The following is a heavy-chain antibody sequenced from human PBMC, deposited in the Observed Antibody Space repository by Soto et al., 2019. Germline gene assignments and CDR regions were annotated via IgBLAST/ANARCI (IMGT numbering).Heavy chain of an antibody. D-gene: IGHD2-15*01. Sequence: PSETLSVTCTVSGGSISNVYWSWIRQPPGKGLEWIGFIFHSGNAKYNPSLKSRVTMSVDTSKNQFSLSLDSVTAADTAVYFCARAHAPTLPFDYWGQGTLVTVSS. CDR1: GGSISNVY. V-gene: IGHV4-59*01. CDR2: IFHSGNA. CDR3: ARAHAPTLPFDY. J-gene: IGHJ4*02.